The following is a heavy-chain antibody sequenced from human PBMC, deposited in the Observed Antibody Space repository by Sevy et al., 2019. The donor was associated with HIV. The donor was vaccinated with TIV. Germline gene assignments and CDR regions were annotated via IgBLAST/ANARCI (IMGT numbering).Heavy chain of an antibody. J-gene: IGHJ4*02. D-gene: IGHD2-2*01. CDR2: VNSAGRST. CDR1: GFTFSDYW. Sequence: GGSLRLSCAGSGFTFSDYWMHWVRQPQGKGLVWVSGVNSAGRSTAYADSVKGRCTIARDNAKNTLSLQMSSLRVEDTAVYYCVISNRWEDDWGQGTLVTVSS. CDR3: VISNRWEDD. V-gene: IGHV3-74*01.